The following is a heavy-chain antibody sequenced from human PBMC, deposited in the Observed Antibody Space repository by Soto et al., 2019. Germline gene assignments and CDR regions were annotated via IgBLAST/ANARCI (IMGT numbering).Heavy chain of an antibody. CDR1: GGSISSSSYY. CDR2: IYYSGST. CDR3: ASPYGDYVEDAFDI. V-gene: IGHV4-39*01. J-gene: IGHJ3*02. Sequence: SETLSLTCTVSGGSISSSSYYWGWIRQPPGKGLEWIGSIYYSGSTYYNPSLKSRVTISVDTSKNQFSLKLSSVTAADTAVYYCASPYGDYVEDAFDIWGQGTMVTVSS. D-gene: IGHD4-17*01.